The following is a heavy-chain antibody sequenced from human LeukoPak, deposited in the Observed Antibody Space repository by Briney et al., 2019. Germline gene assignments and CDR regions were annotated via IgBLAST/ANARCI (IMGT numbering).Heavy chain of an antibody. Sequence: ASVKVSCKASGYTLTSYGISWVRQAPGQGLEWMGWISAYNGNTNYAQKPQGRAPMTTDTSTSTSYMELRSLRSDDTAVYYCARNGRYFDWLSYNWFDPWGQGTLVTVSS. D-gene: IGHD3-9*01. CDR2: ISAYNGNT. V-gene: IGHV1-18*01. J-gene: IGHJ5*02. CDR1: GYTLTSYG. CDR3: ARNGRYFDWLSYNWFDP.